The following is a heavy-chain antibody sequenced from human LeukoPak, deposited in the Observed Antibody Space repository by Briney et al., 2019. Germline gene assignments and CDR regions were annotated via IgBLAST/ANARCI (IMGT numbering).Heavy chain of an antibody. CDR3: APSKNWEYYFDY. V-gene: IGHV1-2*02. CDR1: GYTFTGYY. D-gene: IGHD7-27*01. Sequence: ASVKVSCKASGYTFTGYYMHWVRQAPGQGLEWMGWINPNSGGTKYAQKCQGRVTMTRDTSISTAYMELNSLRSDDTAVYYCAPSKNWEYYFDYWGQGTLVTVSS. CDR2: INPNSGGT. J-gene: IGHJ4*02.